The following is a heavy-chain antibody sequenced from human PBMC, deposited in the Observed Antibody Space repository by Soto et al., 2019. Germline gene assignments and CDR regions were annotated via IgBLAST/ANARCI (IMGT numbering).Heavy chain of an antibody. CDR1: GGSISSGGYY. CDR3: ARGGDCSSTSCCAGNWFDP. J-gene: IGHJ5*02. Sequence: QVQLQESGPGLVKPSQTLSLTCTVSGGSISSGGYYWSWIRQHPGKGLEGIGYNYYSGSTYYNPSLKRRVTRSVDTSKNQFSLKLSSVTAADTAVYYCARGGDCSSTSCCAGNWFDPWGQGTPVTVSS. CDR2: NYYSGST. V-gene: IGHV4-31*03. D-gene: IGHD2-2*01.